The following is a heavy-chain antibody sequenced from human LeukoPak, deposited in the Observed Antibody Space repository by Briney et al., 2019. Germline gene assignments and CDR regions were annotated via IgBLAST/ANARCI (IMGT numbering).Heavy chain of an antibody. CDR2: ITRDGSST. CDR1: GFAFSDSR. J-gene: IGHJ4*02. Sequence: GGSLRLSCVASGFAFSDSRMHWVRQAPGKGLEWVSRITRDGSSTAYADSVKGRFTVSRDNARTTLYLQMNSLRVEDTAVYFCAKSRRDFGGQGTLVTVSS. CDR3: AKSRRDF. V-gene: IGHV3-74*01.